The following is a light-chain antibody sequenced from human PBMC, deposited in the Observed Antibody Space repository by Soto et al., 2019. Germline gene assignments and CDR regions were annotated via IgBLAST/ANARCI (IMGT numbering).Light chain of an antibody. CDR1: QSVSSY. CDR2: DAS. CDR3: QQRSNWPIT. V-gene: IGKV3-11*01. Sequence: EIVSSQSPSTLSLPPEERATLSCRASQSVSSYLAWYQQKPGQAPRLLIYDASNRATGIPARFSGSGSGTDFTLTISSLEPEDFAVYYCQQRSNWPITFGQGTRLEIK. J-gene: IGKJ5*01.